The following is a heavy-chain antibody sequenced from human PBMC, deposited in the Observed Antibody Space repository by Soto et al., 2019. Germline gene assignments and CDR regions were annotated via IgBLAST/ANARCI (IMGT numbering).Heavy chain of an antibody. V-gene: IGHV1-69*13. CDR2: IIPIFGTA. Sequence: ASVKVSCKASGRTFSSYAISWVRPAPGQGLEWMGGIIPIFGTANYAQKFQGRVTITADESTSTAYMELSSLRSEDTAVYYCARAGQQQSRYFGHWGQGTLVTVSS. D-gene: IGHD6-13*01. CDR1: GRTFSSYA. J-gene: IGHJ4*02. CDR3: ARAGQQQSRYFGH.